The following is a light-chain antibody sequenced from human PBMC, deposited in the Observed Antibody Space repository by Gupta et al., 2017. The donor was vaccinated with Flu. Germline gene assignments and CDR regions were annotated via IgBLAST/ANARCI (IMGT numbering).Light chain of an antibody. CDR1: QSISSW. CDR2: KAS. Sequence: DIQMTRSPSTLSASIGDRVTITCRAIQSISSWLAWYQQKPGKAPKLLIYKASSLESGVPSRLSGSGSGSEFSLTISSRQPHDFATYYCQQYNSYSPLTFGQGTKVEIK. V-gene: IGKV1-5*03. CDR3: QQYNSYSPLT. J-gene: IGKJ1*01.